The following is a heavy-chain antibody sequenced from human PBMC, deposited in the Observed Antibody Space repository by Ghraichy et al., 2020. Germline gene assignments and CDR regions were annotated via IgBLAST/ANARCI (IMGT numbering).Heavy chain of an antibody. D-gene: IGHD4-17*01. Sequence: GESLNISCVVSGFHFSSSWMSWVRQAPGKGLEWVANINQDSSDKNVVDSVRGRFTISRDNPTKSVYLQMNNLRAEDTAIYYCARDPGDSPSADIWGPGTMVTVSS. V-gene: IGHV3-7*03. CDR3: ARDPGDSPSADI. CDR2: INQDSSDK. J-gene: IGHJ3*02. CDR1: GFHFSSSW.